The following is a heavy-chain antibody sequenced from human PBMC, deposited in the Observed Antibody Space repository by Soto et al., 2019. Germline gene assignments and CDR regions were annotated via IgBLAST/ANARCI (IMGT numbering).Heavy chain of an antibody. CDR2: ISAYNGNT. CDR3: ERDDYGDEYYYYGMDV. V-gene: IGHV1-18*01. Sequence: ASVKVSCKASGYPFTSYCSSCVRQAPGQGLEWMGWISAYNGNTNYAQKLQGRVTMTTDTSTSTAYMELRSLRSDDTAVYYCERDDYGDEYYYYGMDVWGQGNTVTV. CDR1: GYPFTSYC. J-gene: IGHJ6*02. D-gene: IGHD4-17*01.